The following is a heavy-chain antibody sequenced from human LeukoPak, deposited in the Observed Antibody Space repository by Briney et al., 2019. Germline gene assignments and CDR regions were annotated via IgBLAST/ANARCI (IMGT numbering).Heavy chain of an antibody. J-gene: IGHJ4*02. D-gene: IGHD6-6*01. V-gene: IGHV4-4*02. CDR3: ARVLAAARPYYFDY. Sequence: PSETLSLTCAVSGGSISSSNWWSWVRQPPGKGLEWIGEIYHSGSTNYNPSLKSRVTILVDKSKNQFSLKLSSVTAADTAVYYCARVLAAARPYYFDYWGQGTLVTVSS. CDR2: IYHSGST. CDR1: GGSISSSNW.